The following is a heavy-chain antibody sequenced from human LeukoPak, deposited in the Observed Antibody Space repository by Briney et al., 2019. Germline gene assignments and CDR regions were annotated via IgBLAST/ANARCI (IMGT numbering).Heavy chain of an antibody. Sequence: GASVTVSCKASGGTFSSYAISWARQAPGQGLEWMGGIIPIFGTANYAQKFQGRVTITADESTSTAYMELSSLRSEDTAVYYCARPPDYSNYDYFDYWGQGTLVTVSS. CDR1: GGTFSSYA. V-gene: IGHV1-69*13. CDR2: IIPIFGTA. D-gene: IGHD4-11*01. J-gene: IGHJ4*02. CDR3: ARPPDYSNYDYFDY.